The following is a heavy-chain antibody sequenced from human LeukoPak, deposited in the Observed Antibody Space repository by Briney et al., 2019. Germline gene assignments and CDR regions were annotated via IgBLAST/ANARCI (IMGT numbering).Heavy chain of an antibody. CDR3: ARTRGSHPSPFDS. J-gene: IGHJ4*02. CDR2: IYSGGST. CDR1: GFTVSHYY. D-gene: IGHD3-10*01. Sequence: GGSLRLSCAASGFTVSHYYMTWVRQAPGMGLECVSVIYSGGSTYFADSVKGRFTISRDNSRNMVYLQMSSLRAEDTAVYYCARTRGSHPSPFDSWGQGTLVTVSS. V-gene: IGHV3-53*01.